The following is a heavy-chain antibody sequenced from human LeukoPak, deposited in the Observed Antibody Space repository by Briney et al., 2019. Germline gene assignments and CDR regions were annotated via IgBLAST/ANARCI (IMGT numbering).Heavy chain of an antibody. CDR3: ARSGPWYRGDWFDP. CDR2: IYYSGST. D-gene: IGHD6-13*01. V-gene: IGHV4-39*07. CDR1: GGSISSSSYY. J-gene: IGHJ5*02. Sequence: SETLSLTCTVSGGSISSSSYYWGWIRQPPGKGLAWIGSIYYSGSTYYNPSLKSRVTISVDTSKNQFSLKLSSVTAADTAVYYCARSGPWYRGDWFDPWGQGTLVTVSS.